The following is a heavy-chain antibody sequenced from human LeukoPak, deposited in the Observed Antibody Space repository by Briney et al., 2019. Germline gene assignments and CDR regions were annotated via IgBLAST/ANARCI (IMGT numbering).Heavy chain of an antibody. D-gene: IGHD6-19*01. CDR3: TKAGIAVPATPDY. CDR1: GFTYSNYA. CDR2: ISSGGGTT. Sequence: AGGSLRPSCAASGFTYSNYAMNWVRQAPGKGLEWVSGISSGGGTTYYADSVKGRFIISRDNSKNTLYLQMDSLRAEDTAIYYCTKAGIAVPATPDYWGQGTLVTVSS. J-gene: IGHJ4*02. V-gene: IGHV3-23*01.